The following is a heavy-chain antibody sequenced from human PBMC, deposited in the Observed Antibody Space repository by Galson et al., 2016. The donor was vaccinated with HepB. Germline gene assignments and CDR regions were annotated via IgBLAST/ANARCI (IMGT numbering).Heavy chain of an antibody. CDR1: GFTFSDYY. Sequence: SLRLPCAASGFTFSDYYMNWLRQAPGKGLEWISYISSRSSTIYYADSVKGRFTISRDNAKNSLFLQMNSLRAEDTAVYYCVRGGDTVIGAAFDVWGQGTMVTVSS. CDR2: ISSRSSTI. D-gene: IGHD5-18*01. J-gene: IGHJ3*01. V-gene: IGHV3-11*04. CDR3: VRGGDTVIGAAFDV.